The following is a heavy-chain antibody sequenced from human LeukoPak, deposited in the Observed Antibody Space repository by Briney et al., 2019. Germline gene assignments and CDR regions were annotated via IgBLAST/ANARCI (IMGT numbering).Heavy chain of an antibody. D-gene: IGHD2-15*01. Sequence: GGSLRLSCAASGFTFSSYGMSWVRQAPGKGLEWVSAISGSGGSTYYAASVRGRFTISRDTSRSTLYLQMNSLRAEDAAVYYCAKAPVTSCRGAFCYPFDYWGQGTLVTVSS. CDR2: ISGSGGST. V-gene: IGHV3-23*01. CDR3: AKAPVTSCRGAFCYPFDY. CDR1: GFTFSSYG. J-gene: IGHJ4*02.